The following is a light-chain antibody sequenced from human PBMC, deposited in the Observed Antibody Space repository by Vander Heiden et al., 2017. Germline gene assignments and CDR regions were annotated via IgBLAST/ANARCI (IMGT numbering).Light chain of an antibody. CDR3: ATWDSRLSAVL. CDR2: GDN. CDR1: RRNIGNNY. Sequence: QSVLTQPTSVSAATGQEVNFTCPGSRRNIGNNYVSWYQQVPGTARKFLMDGDNKRPSGIPDRFSGSKSGTSATLAITGLQTGYEAEYYCATWDSRLSAVLFGGGTKLPVL. V-gene: IGLV1-51*01. J-gene: IGLJ2*01.